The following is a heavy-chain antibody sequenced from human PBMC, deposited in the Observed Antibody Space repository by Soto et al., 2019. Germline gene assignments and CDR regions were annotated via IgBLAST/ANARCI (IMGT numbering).Heavy chain of an antibody. CDR1: GYTFTSYY. D-gene: IGHD3-16*01. CDR3: ASRQNYDYSWGSYFSGY. Sequence: GASVKVACKASGYTFTSYYINWVRQATGQGLEWMGWMNPNSGNTGYAQKFQGRVTMTRNTSISTAYMELSSLRSEDTAVYYCASRQNYDYSWGSYFSGYWGQGTLVTVSS. J-gene: IGHJ4*01. CDR2: MNPNSGNT. V-gene: IGHV1-8*01.